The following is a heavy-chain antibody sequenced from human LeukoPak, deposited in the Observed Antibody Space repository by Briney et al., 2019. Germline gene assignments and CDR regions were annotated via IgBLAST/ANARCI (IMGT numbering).Heavy chain of an antibody. CDR2: IYYSGST. D-gene: IGHD3-3*01. J-gene: IGHJ6*02. CDR1: GGSISSYY. Sequence: PSETLSLTCTVSGGSISSYYWSWIRQPPGKGLEWIGDIYYSGSTNYNPSLKSRVTISVDTSKNQFSLKLSCVTAADTAVYYCARHRDDFWSGYGYSYSYGMDVWGQGTTVTVYS. CDR3: ARHRDDFWSGYGYSYSYGMDV. V-gene: IGHV4-59*08.